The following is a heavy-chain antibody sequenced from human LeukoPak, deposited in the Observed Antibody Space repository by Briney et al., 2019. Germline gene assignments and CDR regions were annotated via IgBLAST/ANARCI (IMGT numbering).Heavy chain of an antibody. Sequence: GEPLKISCKGSGYSFTSYWIAWVRQMPGKGLEWMGIIYPGDSDTRYSPSFQGQVTISADKSISTAYLQWSSLKASDTAMYYCARRDCSGGSCYPDWGQGTLVTVSS. V-gene: IGHV5-51*01. CDR2: IYPGDSDT. CDR1: GYSFTSYW. D-gene: IGHD2-15*01. J-gene: IGHJ4*02. CDR3: ARRDCSGGSCYPD.